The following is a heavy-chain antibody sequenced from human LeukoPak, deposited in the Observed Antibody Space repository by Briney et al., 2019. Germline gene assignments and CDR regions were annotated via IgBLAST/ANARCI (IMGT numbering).Heavy chain of an antibody. CDR2: LRGDTGDT. J-gene: IGHJ4*02. CDR1: GYVVTDYY. Sequence: ASVTVSCLCSGYVVTDYYMHWVGQAPGQGLAWMGWLRGDTGDTDSQQKFKGRVTMTRDTATNTAYMQLSRLTYDDTDIYFCARVRDNACDYWGQGTLVTVSS. CDR3: ARVRDNACDY. V-gene: IGHV1-2*02. D-gene: IGHD1-1*01.